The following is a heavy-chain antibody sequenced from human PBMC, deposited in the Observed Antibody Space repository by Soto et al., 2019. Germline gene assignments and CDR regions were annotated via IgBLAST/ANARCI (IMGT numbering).Heavy chain of an antibody. CDR1: GGSISSYY. CDR3: ARVPYSSSWPYYYYYMDV. J-gene: IGHJ6*03. V-gene: IGHV4-59*01. Sequence: QVQLQESGPGLVKPSETLSLTCTVSGGSISSYYWSWIRQPPGKGLEWIGYIYYSGSTNYNPSLKSRVTISVDTSKNPFSLKLSSVTAADTAVYYCARVPYSSSWPYYYYYMDVWGKGTTVTVSS. D-gene: IGHD6-13*01. CDR2: IYYSGST.